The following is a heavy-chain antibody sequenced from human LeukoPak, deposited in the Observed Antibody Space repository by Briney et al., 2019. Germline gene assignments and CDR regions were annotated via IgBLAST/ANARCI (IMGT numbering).Heavy chain of an antibody. D-gene: IGHD3-10*01. CDR1: GGTFSSYA. Sequence: SVKVSCKASGGTFSSYAISWVRQAPGQGLEWMGGIIPIFGTANYAQKFQGRVTITADESTSTAYMELSSLRSEDTAVYYCARKTYYYGYPFINDAFDIWGQGTMVTVSS. V-gene: IGHV1-69*13. J-gene: IGHJ3*02. CDR2: IIPIFGTA. CDR3: ARKTYYYGYPFINDAFDI.